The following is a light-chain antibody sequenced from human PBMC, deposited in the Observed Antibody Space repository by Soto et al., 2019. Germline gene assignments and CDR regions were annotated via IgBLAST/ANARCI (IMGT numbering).Light chain of an antibody. V-gene: IGLV2-14*01. J-gene: IGLJ2*01. Sequence: QSALTQPASVSGAPGQSITISCTGTSSDVGAYNYVSWYQHHPGRAPKLIIFEVSHRPSGVSYRFSGSKSGNTASLTISGIQTEDEDDYYCTSYTRTRNLLFGGGTKVTVL. CDR2: EVS. CDR3: TSYTRTRNLL. CDR1: SSDVGAYNY.